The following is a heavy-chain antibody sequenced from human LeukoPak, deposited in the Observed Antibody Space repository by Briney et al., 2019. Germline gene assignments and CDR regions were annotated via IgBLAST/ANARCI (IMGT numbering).Heavy chain of an antibody. Sequence: SEIVSLTCTVSGGSISGNTYYWDWIRQPPGKGLEWIGSMFYNGSPYYNPSLKSRVTISVDTSNNQFSLRVSSVTAADTAVYYCARRRGYSGSYYYFDYWGQGTMGTVSS. CDR3: ARRRGYSGSYYYFDY. CDR1: GGSISGNTYY. J-gene: IGHJ4*02. D-gene: IGHD6-13*01. CDR2: MFYNGSP. V-gene: IGHV4-39*01.